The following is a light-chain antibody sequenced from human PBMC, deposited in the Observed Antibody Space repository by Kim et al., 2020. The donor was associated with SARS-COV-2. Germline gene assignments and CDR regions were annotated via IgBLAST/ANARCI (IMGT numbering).Light chain of an antibody. J-gene: IGKJ5*01. CDR1: QSISSY. CDR3: QQRISWPP. CDR2: DAS. V-gene: IGKV3-11*01. Sequence: DIVLTQSPATLSLSPGESATLSCRASQSISSYLAWYQQKPGQAPRLLIYDASNRATGIPARFSGRGSGTDFTLTISSLEPEDFAVYYCQQRISWPPFGQGTRLEIK.